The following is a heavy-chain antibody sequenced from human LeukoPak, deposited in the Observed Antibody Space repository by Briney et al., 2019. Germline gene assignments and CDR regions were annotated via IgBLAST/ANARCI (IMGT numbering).Heavy chain of an antibody. J-gene: IGHJ4*02. CDR1: GYSFTSYW. CDR3: ARYGGWFGESYGGFDY. Sequence: GESLKISCKGSGYSFTSYWIGWVRQMPGNGLEWMGIIYPGDSDTRYSPSFQGQVTISADKSISTAHLQWSSLKASDTAMYYCARYGGWFGESYGGFDYWGQGTLVTVSS. D-gene: IGHD3-10*01. V-gene: IGHV5-51*01. CDR2: IYPGDSDT.